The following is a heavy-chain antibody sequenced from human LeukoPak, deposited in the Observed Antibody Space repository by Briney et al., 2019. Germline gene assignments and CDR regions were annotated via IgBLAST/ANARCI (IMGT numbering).Heavy chain of an antibody. Sequence: VASVKVSCKASGYTFTSYAMHWVRQAPGQRLEWVGWINAGNGNTKYSQKFQGRVTITRDTSASTAYMELSSLRSEDTAVYSCARGVATNRYYFDYWGQGTLVTVSS. J-gene: IGHJ4*02. CDR3: ARGVATNRYYFDY. D-gene: IGHD5-12*01. V-gene: IGHV1-3*01. CDR1: GYTFTSYA. CDR2: INAGNGNT.